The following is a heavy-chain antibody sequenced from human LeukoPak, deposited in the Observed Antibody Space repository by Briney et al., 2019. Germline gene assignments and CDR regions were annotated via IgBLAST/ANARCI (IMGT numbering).Heavy chain of an antibody. D-gene: IGHD2-2*01. V-gene: IGHV1-46*01. CDR2: INPSGGST. CDR1: GYTFTRYY. CDR3: ATVDKRKVPAAMVYYYGMDV. Sequence: ASVKVSCKASGYTFTRYYMHWVRQAPGQGLEWMGVINPSGGSTSYAQKFQGRVTMTRDTSTSTVYMELSSLRSEDTAVYYCATVDKRKVPAAMVYYYGMDVWGQGTTVTVSS. J-gene: IGHJ6*02.